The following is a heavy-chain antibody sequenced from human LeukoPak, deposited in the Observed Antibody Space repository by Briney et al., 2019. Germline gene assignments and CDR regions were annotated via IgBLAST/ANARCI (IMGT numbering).Heavy chain of an antibody. J-gene: IGHJ4*02. CDR2: IYYSGST. V-gene: IGHV4-31*03. CDR3: ARDRGKSYSGYDY. CDR1: GGSISSGGYY. Sequence: SETLSLTCSVSGGSISSGGYYWSWIRQHPGKGLEWIGYIYYSGSTYYNPSLKSRVTISVDTSKNQFSLKLSSVTAADTAVYYCARDRGKSYSGYDYWGQGTLVTVSS. D-gene: IGHD5-12*01.